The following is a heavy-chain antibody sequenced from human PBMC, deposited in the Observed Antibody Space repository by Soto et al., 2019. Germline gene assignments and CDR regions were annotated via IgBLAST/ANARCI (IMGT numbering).Heavy chain of an antibody. D-gene: IGHD4-17*01. CDR2: ISGRGGST. J-gene: IGHJ4*02. CDR1: GFTFSSYA. V-gene: IGHV3-23*01. Sequence: EVQLLESGGGLVQPGGSLRLSCAASGFTFSSYAMSWVRQAAGKGLEWVSAISGRGGSTYYADSVKGRFTISRDNSKNTLYLQMNSLRAEDTAVYYCAKEGGPYGGNLDYWGQGTLVTVSS. CDR3: AKEGGPYGGNLDY.